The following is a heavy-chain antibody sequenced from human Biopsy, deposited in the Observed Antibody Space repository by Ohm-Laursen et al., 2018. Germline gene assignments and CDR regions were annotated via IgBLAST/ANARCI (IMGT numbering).Heavy chain of an antibody. J-gene: IGHJ5*02. V-gene: IGHV4-39*01. Sequence: SETLSLTCTVSGGSISSSTTYYWAWLRQPPGKGLEWIGSIYNTETTFFNPSLKSRVTISVDTSTKQFSLKMSSVTAADTALYFCARHPTGFWFDPWGHGTLVTVSS. CDR2: IYNTETT. CDR1: GGSISSSTTYY. CDR3: ARHPTGFWFDP.